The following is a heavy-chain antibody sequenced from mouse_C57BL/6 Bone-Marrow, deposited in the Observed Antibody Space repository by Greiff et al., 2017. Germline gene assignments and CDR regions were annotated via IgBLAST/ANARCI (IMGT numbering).Heavy chain of an antibody. V-gene: IGHV14-4*01. Sequence: VQLQQSGAELVRPGASVKLSCTASGFNIKDDYMHWVKQSPEQGLEWIGWIDPENGDTEYASKFQGKATITADTSSNTAYLQLSSLTSEDTAVYYCTTDYYGSSHWYFDVWGTGTTVTVSS. CDR2: IDPENGDT. CDR3: TTDYYGSSHWYFDV. D-gene: IGHD1-1*01. CDR1: GFNIKDDY. J-gene: IGHJ1*03.